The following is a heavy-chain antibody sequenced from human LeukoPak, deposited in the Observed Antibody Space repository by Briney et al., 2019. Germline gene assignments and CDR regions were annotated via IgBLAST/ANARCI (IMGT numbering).Heavy chain of an antibody. D-gene: IGHD6-19*01. J-gene: IGHJ2*01. CDR3: ARFHSGPSGWYVLWYFDL. CDR1: GGSVSSYY. V-gene: IGHV4-4*09. Sequence: PSETLSLTCTVSGGSVSSYYWSWIRQPPGKGLEWIGYIYNSESTNYNSSLESRVTISVDTSKNQFFLKLSSVTAADTAVYYCARFHSGPSGWYVLWYFDLWGRGTLVTVSS. CDR2: IYNSEST.